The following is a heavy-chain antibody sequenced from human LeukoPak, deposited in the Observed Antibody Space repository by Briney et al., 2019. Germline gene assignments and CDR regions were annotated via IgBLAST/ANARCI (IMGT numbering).Heavy chain of an antibody. D-gene: IGHD3-16*02. V-gene: IGHV3-48*04. J-gene: IGHJ4*02. Sequence: GGSLRLSCAASGFTFSSYSMNWVRQAPGKGLEWVSYISSGSSTIYYADSVKGRFTISRDNAKNSLYLQMDSLRAEDTAVFYCARGPHMITFGGVLDGPDYWGQGTLVTVSS. CDR3: ARGPHMITFGGVLDGPDY. CDR2: ISSGSSTI. CDR1: GFTFSSYS.